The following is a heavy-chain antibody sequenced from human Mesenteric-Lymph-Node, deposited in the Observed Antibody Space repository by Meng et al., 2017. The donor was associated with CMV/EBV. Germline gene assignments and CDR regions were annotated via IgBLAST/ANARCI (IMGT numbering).Heavy chain of an antibody. CDR3: AHRLNNWNGGAFDY. V-gene: IGHV2-5*02. CDR2: LFWDGDS. D-gene: IGHD1-20*01. CDR1: GVSLSTAGGG. Sequence: FSGVSLSTAGGGVGWIRQPPGKALEWLALLFWDGDSRYRPSLKRRLTIDQDTSKNQVVLTLTNVDPADTATYYCAHRLNNWNGGAFDYWGQGALVTVSS. J-gene: IGHJ4*02.